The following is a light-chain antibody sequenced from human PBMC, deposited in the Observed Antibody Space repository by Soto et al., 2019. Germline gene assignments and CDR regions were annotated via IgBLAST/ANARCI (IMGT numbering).Light chain of an antibody. CDR2: EVN. CDR3: CSYADSYIVI. J-gene: IGLJ2*01. V-gene: IGLV2-11*01. Sequence: QSVLTQPRSVSGSPGQSVTISCTGTSSDVGGYNYVSWYQQHPGKSPKLMIYEVNERPSGVPDRFSGSKSGNTASLTISGLQAEDEGDYYCCSYADSYIVIFGGGTKLTVL. CDR1: SSDVGGYNY.